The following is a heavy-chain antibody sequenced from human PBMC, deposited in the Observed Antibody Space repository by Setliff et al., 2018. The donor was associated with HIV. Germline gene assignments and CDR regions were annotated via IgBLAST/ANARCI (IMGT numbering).Heavy chain of an antibody. Sequence: LSLTCAVSGLSMSTTSYYWGWIRQPPGKGLEWIGSIYYSGSTYYNPSLKSRVTISLDTSKNKFSLKLTSVTAADTAVYYCARGRGSYWGQGTLVTVSS. D-gene: IGHD1-26*01. CDR1: GLSMSTTSYY. J-gene: IGHJ4*02. CDR2: IYYSGST. V-gene: IGHV4-39*07. CDR3: ARGRGSY.